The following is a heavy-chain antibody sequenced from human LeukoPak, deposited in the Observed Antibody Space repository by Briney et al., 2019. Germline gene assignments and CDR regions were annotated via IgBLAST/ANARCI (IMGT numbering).Heavy chain of an antibody. Sequence: ASVKVSCKASGYTFTGYYMHWVRQAPGRGLEWMGWINPNSGGTNYAQKFQGRVTMTRDTSISTAYMELRRLRSDDTAVYYCARDPNSSLYYYYYYMDVWGKGTTVTVSS. J-gene: IGHJ6*03. D-gene: IGHD6-6*01. CDR1: GYTFTGYY. CDR2: INPNSGGT. V-gene: IGHV1-2*02. CDR3: ARDPNSSLYYYYYYMDV.